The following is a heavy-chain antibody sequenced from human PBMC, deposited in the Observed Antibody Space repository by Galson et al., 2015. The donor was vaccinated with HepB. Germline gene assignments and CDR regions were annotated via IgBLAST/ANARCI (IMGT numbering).Heavy chain of an antibody. D-gene: IGHD2-2*02. CDR2: ISAYNGNT. CDR1: GYTFTSYG. J-gene: IGHJ6*02. Sequence: SVKVSCKASGYTFTSYGISWVRQAPRQGLEWMGWISAYNGNTNYAQKLQGRVTMTTDTSTSTAYMELRSLRSDDTAVYYCARALGYCSSTSCYNYYYGMDVWGQGTTVTVSS. V-gene: IGHV1-18*04. CDR3: ARALGYCSSTSCYNYYYGMDV.